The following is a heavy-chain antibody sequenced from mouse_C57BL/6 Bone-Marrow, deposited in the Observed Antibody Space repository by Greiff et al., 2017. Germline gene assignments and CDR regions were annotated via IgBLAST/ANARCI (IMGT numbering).Heavy chain of an antibody. D-gene: IGHD1-1*01. V-gene: IGHV1-69*01. CDR1: GYTFTSYW. CDR3: ARLGIYYYGSSYFDY. Sequence: QVQLQQPGAELVMPGASVKLSCKASGYTFTSYWMHWVKQRPGQGLEWIGEIDPSVSYTNYNQKFKGKSTLTVDKSSSTAYMQLSSLTSEDSAVYYCARLGIYYYGSSYFDYWGQGTTLTVSS. CDR2: IDPSVSYT. J-gene: IGHJ2*01.